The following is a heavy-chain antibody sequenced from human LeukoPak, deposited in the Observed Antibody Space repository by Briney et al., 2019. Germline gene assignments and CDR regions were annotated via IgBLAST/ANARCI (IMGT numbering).Heavy chain of an antibody. J-gene: IGHJ6*03. CDR1: GGSISSSSYY. V-gene: IGHV4-39*01. Sequence: SETLSLTCTVSGGSISSSSYYWGWIRQPPGKGLEGFGGIYYSGSTYYNPSLKSRVTISVDTSKNQFSLKLSSVTAADTAVYFCARQVYSNYYYYYMDVWGKGTTVTVSS. CDR2: IYYSGST. D-gene: IGHD4-11*01. CDR3: ARQVYSNYYYYYMDV.